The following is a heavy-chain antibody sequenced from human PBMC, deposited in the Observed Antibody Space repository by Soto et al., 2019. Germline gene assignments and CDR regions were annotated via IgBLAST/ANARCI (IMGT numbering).Heavy chain of an antibody. CDR3: ARVTYSSGWYTDY. Sequence: GSLRLSCEASGFTFSDYYMRCSLQSPVKGLEWVSYISSSSSYTNYADSVKGRFTISRDNAKNSLYLQRNSLRAEDTAVYYCARVTYSSGWYTDYWGQGTLVTVSS. D-gene: IGHD6-19*01. J-gene: IGHJ4*02. CDR1: GFTFSDYY. CDR2: ISSSSSYT. V-gene: IGHV3-11*06.